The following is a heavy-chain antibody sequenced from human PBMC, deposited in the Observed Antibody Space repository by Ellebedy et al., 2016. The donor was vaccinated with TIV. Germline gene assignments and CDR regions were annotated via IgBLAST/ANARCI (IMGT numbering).Heavy chain of an antibody. J-gene: IGHJ4*02. V-gene: IGHV3-64D*06. D-gene: IGHD3-16*01. CDR1: GFTFSSYA. CDR2: IISNGDST. CDR3: VKAWGD. Sequence: GESLKISCSASGFTFSSYAMHWVRQASGKGLEYISAIISNGDSTYYANSVKGRFTISRDNSKNTLYLQMSSLRPEDTAVYYCVKAWGDWGQGTLVTVSS.